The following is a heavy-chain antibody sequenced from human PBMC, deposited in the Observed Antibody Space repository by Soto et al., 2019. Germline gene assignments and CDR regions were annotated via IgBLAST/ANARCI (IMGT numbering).Heavy chain of an antibody. CDR2: IYYSGST. J-gene: IGHJ5*02. Sequence: PSETLSLTCTVSGGSISSSSYYWGWIRQPPGKGLEWIGSIYYSGSTYYNPSLKSRVTISVDTSKNQFSLKLSSVTAADTAVYYCARHHDYGGWFHPWGKGPLVTVSS. CDR1: GGSISSSSYY. CDR3: ARHHDYGGWFHP. V-gene: IGHV4-39*01. D-gene: IGHD4-17*01.